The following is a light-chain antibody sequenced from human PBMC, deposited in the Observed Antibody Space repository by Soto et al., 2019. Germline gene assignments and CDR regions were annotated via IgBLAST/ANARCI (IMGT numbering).Light chain of an antibody. V-gene: IGKV3-11*01. Sequence: DIVLTQSPATLSLSPGERATLSCRASQSIGSYLAWYQQRPGQAPRLLIYDASTRATGIPARFSGSGSGTDFTLTISSLEPEDFAAYYCQQRTNWPLTFGGGTKVQIK. CDR3: QQRTNWPLT. J-gene: IGKJ4*01. CDR1: QSIGSY. CDR2: DAS.